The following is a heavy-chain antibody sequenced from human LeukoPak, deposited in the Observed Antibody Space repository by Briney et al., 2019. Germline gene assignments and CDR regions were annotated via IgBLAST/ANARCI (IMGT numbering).Heavy chain of an antibody. J-gene: IGHJ4*02. CDR3: ARDSSSWYYFDY. V-gene: IGHV1-24*01. Sequence: ASVKVSCKVSGYTLTELSMHWVRQAPGKGLEWMGGFDPEDGETIYAQKFQGRVTMTRDMSTSTVYMELSSLRSEDTAVYYCARDSSSWYYFDYWGQGTLVTVSS. CDR2: FDPEDGET. D-gene: IGHD6-13*01. CDR1: GYTLTELS.